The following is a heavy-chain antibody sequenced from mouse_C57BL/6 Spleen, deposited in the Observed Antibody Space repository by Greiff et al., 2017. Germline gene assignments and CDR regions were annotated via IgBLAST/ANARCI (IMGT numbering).Heavy chain of an antibody. CDR1: GYTFTSYW. CDR2: IYPSDSET. D-gene: IGHD2-5*01. V-gene: IGHV1-61*01. J-gene: IGHJ2*01. Sequence: QVHVKQPGAELVRPGSSVKLSCKASGYTFTSYWMDWVKQRPGQGLEWIGNIYPSDSETHYNQKFKDKATLTVDKSSSTAYMQLSSLTSEDSAVYYCARGYSNFDYWGQGTTLTVSS. CDR3: ARGYSNFDY.